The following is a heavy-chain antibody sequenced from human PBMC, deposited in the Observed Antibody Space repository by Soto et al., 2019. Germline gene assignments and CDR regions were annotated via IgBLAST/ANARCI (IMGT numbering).Heavy chain of an antibody. D-gene: IGHD3-10*02. Sequence: GGSLRLSCAASGFTFSSYWMSWVRQAPGKGLEWVANIKQDGSEKYYVDSVKGRFTISRDNAKNSLYLQMNSLRAEDTAVYYCARSVRTGYWYFDLWGRGTLVTVSS. J-gene: IGHJ2*01. V-gene: IGHV3-7*01. CDR3: ARSVRTGYWYFDL. CDR1: GFTFSSYW. CDR2: IKQDGSEK.